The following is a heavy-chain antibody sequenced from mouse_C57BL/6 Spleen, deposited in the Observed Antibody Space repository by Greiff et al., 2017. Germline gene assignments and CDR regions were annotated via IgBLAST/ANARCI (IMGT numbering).Heavy chain of an antibody. J-gene: IGHJ1*03. CDR1: GFSLSTSGMG. V-gene: IGHV8-12*01. Sequence: TLKESGPGILQSSQTLSLTCSFSGFSLSTSGMGVSWIRQPSGKGLEWLAHIYWDDDKRYNPSLKSRLTISKDTSRNQVFLKITSVDTADTATYYCARSPLPEYFDVWGTGTTVTVSS. CDR3: ARSPLPEYFDV. CDR2: IYWDDDK.